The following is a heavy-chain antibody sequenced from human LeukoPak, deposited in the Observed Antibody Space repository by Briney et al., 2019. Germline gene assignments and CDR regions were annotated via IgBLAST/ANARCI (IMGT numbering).Heavy chain of an antibody. J-gene: IGHJ4*02. CDR1: GYTFTSYY. Sequence: ASVKVSCKASGYTFTSYYMHWVRQAPGQGLEWMGIINPSGGSTSYAQKFQGRVTMTRDMSTSTVYMELSSLRSEDTAVYYCARDAAAAGTMDYWGQGTLVTVSS. CDR2: INPSGGST. V-gene: IGHV1-46*01. CDR3: ARDAAAAGTMDY. D-gene: IGHD6-13*01.